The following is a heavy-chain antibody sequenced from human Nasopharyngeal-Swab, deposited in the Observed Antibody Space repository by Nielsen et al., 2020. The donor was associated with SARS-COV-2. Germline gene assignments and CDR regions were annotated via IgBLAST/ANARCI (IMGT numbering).Heavy chain of an antibody. Sequence: SGHTMIKPTQTLTLTCNFSRFSRSTSGVGVVLILQPQGKALEWLALIYWDDDKRYSPALKSRLTLTKWTSKNQVCLTMTNMDPVDTATYYCARRLASFEGPYFDYWGQGTLVTVSS. CDR3: ARRLASFEGPYFDY. CDR1: RFSRSTSGVG. V-gene: IGHV2-5*02. CDR2: IYWDDDK. J-gene: IGHJ4*02.